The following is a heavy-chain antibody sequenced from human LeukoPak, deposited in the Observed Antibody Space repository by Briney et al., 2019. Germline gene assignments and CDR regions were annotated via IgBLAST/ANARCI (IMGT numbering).Heavy chain of an antibody. CDR1: GGSISSYY. Sequence: SETLSLTCTVSGGSISSYYWSWIRQPPGKGLEWIGYIYYSGSTYYNPSLKSRVTISVDTSKNQFSLKLSSVTAADTAVYYCARDRQYRFDYWGQGTLVTVSS. CDR3: ARDRQYRFDY. D-gene: IGHD3-16*02. J-gene: IGHJ4*02. CDR2: IYYSGST. V-gene: IGHV4-30-4*08.